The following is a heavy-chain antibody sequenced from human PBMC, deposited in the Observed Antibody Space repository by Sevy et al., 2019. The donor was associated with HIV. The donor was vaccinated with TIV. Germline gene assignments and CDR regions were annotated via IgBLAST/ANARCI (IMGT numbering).Heavy chain of an antibody. CDR3: AKALNPALESMLQVNLPTLKGFDV. J-gene: IGHJ3*01. V-gene: IGHV3-23*01. D-gene: IGHD2-8*01. CDR2: ITGPAYGT. Sequence: GGSLRLSCAASGFTFNTHAMTWVRQAPGKGLEWVSSITGPAYGTPYPDSVKGRFTFSRDNSKNVLYLQMNSLRADDTAVYYCAKALNPALESMLQVNLPTLKGFDVWGQGTMVTVSS. CDR1: GFTFNTHA.